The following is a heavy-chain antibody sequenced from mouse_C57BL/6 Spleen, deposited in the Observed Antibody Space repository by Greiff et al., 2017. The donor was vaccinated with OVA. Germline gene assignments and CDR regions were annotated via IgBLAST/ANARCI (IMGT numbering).Heavy chain of an antibody. CDR3: ARDRGNSAWFAY. D-gene: IGHD2-1*01. J-gene: IGHJ3*01. CDR1: GYAFSSSW. CDR2: IYPGDGDT. Sequence: QVQLQQSGPELVKPGASVKISCKASGYAFSSSWMNWVKQRPGKGLEWIGRIYPGDGDTNYNGKFKGKATLTADKSSSTAYMHLSSLTSEDSAVYFCARDRGNSAWFAYWGQGTLVTVSA. V-gene: IGHV1-82*01.